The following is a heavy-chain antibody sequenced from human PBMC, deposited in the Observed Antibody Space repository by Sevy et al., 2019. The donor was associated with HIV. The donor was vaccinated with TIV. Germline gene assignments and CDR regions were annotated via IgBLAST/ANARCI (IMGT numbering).Heavy chain of an antibody. J-gene: IGHJ5*02. Sequence: GGSLRLSCAASGFTFNDYALHWVRQAPGKGLEWVAIISSDGDNTYYADTVKGRFTISRDNSKNTVYLQMNRLRAEDTAFYYCVREGAPYRNIRYCSGNNCFYNWFEPWGQGTLVTVSS. D-gene: IGHD2-15*01. CDR3: VREGAPYRNIRYCSGNNCFYNWFEP. V-gene: IGHV3-30-3*01. CDR1: GFTFNDYA. CDR2: ISSDGDNT.